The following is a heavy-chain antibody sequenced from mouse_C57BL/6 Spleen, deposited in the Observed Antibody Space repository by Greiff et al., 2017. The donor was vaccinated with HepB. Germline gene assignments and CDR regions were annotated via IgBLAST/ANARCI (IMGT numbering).Heavy chain of an antibody. Sequence: VKLMESGAELARPGASVKLSCKASGYTFTSYGISWVKQRTGQGLEWIGEIYPRSGNTYYNEKFKGKATLTADKSSSTAYMELRSLTSEDSAVYFCARYDYDAGYFDYWGQGTTLTVSS. J-gene: IGHJ2*01. D-gene: IGHD2-4*01. CDR3: ARYDYDAGYFDY. CDR2: IYPRSGNT. CDR1: GYTFTSYG. V-gene: IGHV1-81*01.